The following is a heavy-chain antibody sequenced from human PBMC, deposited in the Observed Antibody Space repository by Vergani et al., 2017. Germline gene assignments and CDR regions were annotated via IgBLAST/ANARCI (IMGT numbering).Heavy chain of an antibody. CDR1: GGSISSGDYY. D-gene: IGHD2-15*01. V-gene: IGHV4-31*03. CDR3: ARADSSGGSENWFDP. J-gene: IGHJ5*02. Sequence: QVQLQESGPGLVKPSQTLSLTCTVSGGSISSGDYYWSWIRQPPGKGLEWIGYIYYSGSTYYNPSLKSRVTISVDTSKNQFSLKLSAVTAADTAVYYCARADSSGGSENWFDPWGQGTLVTVSS. CDR2: IYYSGST.